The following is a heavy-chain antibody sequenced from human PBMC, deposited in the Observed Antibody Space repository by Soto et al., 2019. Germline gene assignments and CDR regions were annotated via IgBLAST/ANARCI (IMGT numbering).Heavy chain of an antibody. CDR3: ATGVVPAIAAAGNSAFDI. D-gene: IGHD6-13*01. CDR1: GYTLTELS. J-gene: IGHJ3*02. CDR2: FDPEDGET. Sequence: APVKVSCKVSGYTLTELSMHWVRQAPGKGLEWMGGFDPEDGETIYAQKFQGRVTMTEDTSTDTAYMELSSLRSEDTAVYYCATGVVPAIAAAGNSAFDIWGQGTMVTVSS. V-gene: IGHV1-24*01.